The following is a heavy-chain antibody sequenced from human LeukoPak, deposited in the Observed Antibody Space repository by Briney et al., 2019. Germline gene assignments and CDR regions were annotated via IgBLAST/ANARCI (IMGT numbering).Heavy chain of an antibody. CDR2: IWYDGSNK. CDR3: ARANRLGYSSSTSCGVLGY. J-gene: IGHJ4*02. D-gene: IGHD2-2*01. CDR1: GFTFSNYG. V-gene: IGHV3-33*01. Sequence: PGGSLRLSCAASGFTFSNYGMHWVRQAPGKGLEWVALIWYDGSNKYYADSVRGRFTISRDNSKNKLYLQMNSLRAEDTAVYYCARANRLGYSSSTSCGVLGYWGQGTLVTVAS.